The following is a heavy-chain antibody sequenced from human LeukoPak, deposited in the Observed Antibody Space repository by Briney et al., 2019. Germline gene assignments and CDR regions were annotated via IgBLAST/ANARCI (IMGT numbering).Heavy chain of an antibody. Sequence: ASVKVSCKASGYTFTSYYMHWVRQAPGQGLEWMGIINPSGGSTNYAQKFQGRVTITADESTSTAYMELSSLRSEDTAVYYCARSTYYYDSSGYYSLGYFDYWGQGTLVTVSS. J-gene: IGHJ4*02. CDR1: GYTFTSYY. CDR3: ARSTYYYDSSGYYSLGYFDY. V-gene: IGHV1-46*01. D-gene: IGHD3-22*01. CDR2: INPSGGST.